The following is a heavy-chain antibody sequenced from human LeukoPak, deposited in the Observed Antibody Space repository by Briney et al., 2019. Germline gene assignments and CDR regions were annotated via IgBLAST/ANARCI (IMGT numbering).Heavy chain of an antibody. V-gene: IGHV4-34*01. D-gene: IGHD6-13*01. CDR1: GGSFSGYY. Sequence: PSETLSLTCAVYGGSFSGYYWSWIRQPPGKGLEWIGEINHSGSTNYNPSLKSRVTISVDTSKNQFSLKLSSVTGADTAVYYCARDHIAAAGTYYYYGMDVWGRGTTVTVSS. CDR3: ARDHIAAAGTYYYYGMDV. CDR2: INHSGST. J-gene: IGHJ6*02.